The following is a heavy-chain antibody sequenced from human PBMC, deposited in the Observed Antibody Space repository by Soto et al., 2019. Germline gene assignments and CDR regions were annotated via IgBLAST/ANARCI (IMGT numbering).Heavy chain of an antibody. CDR3: AKDGPTGSSWPYFDF. J-gene: IGHJ4*01. CDR1: GFTFGSYG. CDR2: IYYDGGNK. D-gene: IGHD6-13*01. V-gene: IGHV3-30*02. Sequence: GGSLRLSCAASGFTFGSYGMHWVRQAPGKGLEWVTFIYYDGGNKYYADSVKGRFTISRDNSKNTLYLQMNSLRAGDTAIYYCAKDGPTGSSWPYFDFWGHGTQVTVSS.